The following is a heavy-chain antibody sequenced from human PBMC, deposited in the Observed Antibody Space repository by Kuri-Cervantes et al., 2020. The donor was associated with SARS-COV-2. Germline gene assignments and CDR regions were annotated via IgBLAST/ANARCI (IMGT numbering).Heavy chain of an antibody. CDR2: IIPFVTSP. CDR1: GGTLSTYA. V-gene: IGHV1-69*05. Sequence: SVKVSCKPSGGTLSTYAITWVRQAPGQGLEWIGGIIPFVTSPYYAQKFQGRVTMTRDTSISTAYMELSRLRSDDTAVYYCARVTRYSSSSASDDYYYYMDVWGKGTTVTVSS. J-gene: IGHJ6*03. D-gene: IGHD6-6*01. CDR3: ARVTRYSSSSASDDYYYYMDV.